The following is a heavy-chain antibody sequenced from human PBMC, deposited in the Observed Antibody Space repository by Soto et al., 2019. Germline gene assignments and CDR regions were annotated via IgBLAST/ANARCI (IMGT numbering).Heavy chain of an antibody. J-gene: IGHJ4*02. V-gene: IGHV5-10-1*01. CDR2: IDPSDSYT. CDR3: ERHGSGYDILTGSN. Sequence: HGESLKISCKGSGYSFTSYWISWERQMPGKGLEWMGRIDPSDSYTNYSPSFQGHVTISADKSISTAYLQWSSLKASDTAMYYCERHGSGYDILTGSNWGQGTLVTVSS. D-gene: IGHD3-9*01. CDR1: GYSFTSYW.